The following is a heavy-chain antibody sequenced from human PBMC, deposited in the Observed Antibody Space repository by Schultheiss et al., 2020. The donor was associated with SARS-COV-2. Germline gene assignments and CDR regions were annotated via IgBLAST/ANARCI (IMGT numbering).Heavy chain of an antibody. CDR2: ISYDGSNK. Sequence: GGSLRLSCAASGFTFSSYGMHWVRQAPGKGLEWVAVISYDGSNKYYADSVKGRFTISRDNSKNTLYLQMNSLRAEDTAVYYCAKVGITIFNWYFDLWGRGTLVTVSS. D-gene: IGHD3-3*01. V-gene: IGHV3-30*18. J-gene: IGHJ2*01. CDR3: AKVGITIFNWYFDL. CDR1: GFTFSSYG.